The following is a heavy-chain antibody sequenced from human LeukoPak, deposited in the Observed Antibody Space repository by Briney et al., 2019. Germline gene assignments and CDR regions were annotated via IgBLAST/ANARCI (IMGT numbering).Heavy chain of an antibody. Sequence: ASVKVCCKSSGYAFTGYYMHWMRQAPGQGLEWMGWINPKSGGTNYVQKFQGRVTMTRDTSISKAYMELSRVRSDDPAVYYCARPEFPIGVAGIGYWGEGPVVSVPS. CDR3: ARPEFPIGVAGIGY. V-gene: IGHV1-2*02. CDR1: GYAFTGYY. D-gene: IGHD6-19*01. CDR2: INPKSGGT. J-gene: IGHJ4*02.